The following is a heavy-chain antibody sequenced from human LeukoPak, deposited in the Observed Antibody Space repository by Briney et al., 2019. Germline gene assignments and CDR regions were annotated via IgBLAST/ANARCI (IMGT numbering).Heavy chain of an antibody. CDR2: ISHSGST. Sequence: PSETLSLTCAVYGGSFSGYYWSWIRQPPGKGLEWIGEISHSGSTNYNPSLKSRVTISVDTSKNQFSLKLSSVTAADTAVYYCARGGIAGHWYFDLWGRGTLVTVSS. V-gene: IGHV4-34*01. CDR3: ARGGIAGHWYFDL. D-gene: IGHD6-13*01. CDR1: GGSFSGYY. J-gene: IGHJ2*01.